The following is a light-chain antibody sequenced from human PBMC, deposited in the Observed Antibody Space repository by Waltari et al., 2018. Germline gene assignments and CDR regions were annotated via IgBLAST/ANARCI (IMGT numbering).Light chain of an antibody. J-gene: IGKJ2*01. CDR3: QQYNSYSQYT. CDR1: QSISSW. CDR2: KAS. V-gene: IGKV1-5*03. Sequence: DIKMTQSPSTLSASVGVRVTSTCRARQSISSWLAWYQQKPGKAPKLLIYKASSLESGVPSRFSGSGSGTEFTLTISSLQPDDFATYYCQQYNSYSQYTFGQGTKLEIK.